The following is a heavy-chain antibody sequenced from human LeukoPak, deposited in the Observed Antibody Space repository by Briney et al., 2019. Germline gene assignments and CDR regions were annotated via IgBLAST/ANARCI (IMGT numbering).Heavy chain of an antibody. Sequence: SETLSLTCAVSGYSISSGYYWGWIRQPPGKGLEWLGSIYYSGSTYYNPSLKSRVTISVDTSKNQFSLKLSSVTAADTAVYYCARVATTTNPPQRPFDYWGQGTLVTVSS. D-gene: IGHD5-12*01. V-gene: IGHV4-38-2*01. J-gene: IGHJ4*02. CDR3: ARVATTTNPPQRPFDY. CDR1: GYSISSGYY. CDR2: IYYSGST.